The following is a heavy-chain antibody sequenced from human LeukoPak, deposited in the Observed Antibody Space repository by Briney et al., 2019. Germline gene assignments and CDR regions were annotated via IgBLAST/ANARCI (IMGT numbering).Heavy chain of an antibody. Sequence: GRSLRLSCAASGFTFSRYAMHWVRQAPGKGLEWVAVISYDGSNEYYADSVKGRFTISRDNSKNTLYLQMNSLRADDTAVYHCARADFWSGIDYWGQGTLVTVSS. D-gene: IGHD3-3*01. CDR1: GFTFSRYA. V-gene: IGHV3-30-3*01. CDR3: ARADFWSGIDY. CDR2: ISYDGSNE. J-gene: IGHJ4*02.